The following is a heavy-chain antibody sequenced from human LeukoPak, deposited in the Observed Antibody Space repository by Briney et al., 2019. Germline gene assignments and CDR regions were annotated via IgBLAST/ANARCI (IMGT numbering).Heavy chain of an antibody. Sequence: PSQTLSLTCTVSGGSISSGGYYWSWIRQHPGKGLEWIGYIYYSGSTYYNPSLKSRVTISVDTSKNQFSLKLSSVTAADTAVYYCARGIRRGYDMWAFDIWGQGTMVTVSS. CDR3: ARGIRRGYDMWAFDI. CDR2: IYYSGST. CDR1: GGSISSGGYY. J-gene: IGHJ3*02. D-gene: IGHD5-12*01. V-gene: IGHV4-31*03.